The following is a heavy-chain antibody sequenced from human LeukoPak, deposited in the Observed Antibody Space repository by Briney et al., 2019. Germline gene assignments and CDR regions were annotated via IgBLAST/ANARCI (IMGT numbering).Heavy chain of an antibody. CDR1: GFTFSSYG. J-gene: IGHJ5*02. CDR3: AILSA. V-gene: IGHV3-30*03. Sequence: QSGGSLRLSCAAYGFTFSSYGMHWVRQAPGKGLEWVAVISYDGSNKYYADSVKGRFTISRDNSKNTLYLQINSLRAEDTAVYYCAILSAWGQGTLVTVSS. CDR2: ISYDGSNK.